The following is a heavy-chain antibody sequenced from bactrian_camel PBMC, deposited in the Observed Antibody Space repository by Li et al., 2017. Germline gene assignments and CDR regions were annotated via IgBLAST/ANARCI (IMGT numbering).Heavy chain of an antibody. CDR1: PRAYGTWC. CDR2: IDTEGST. V-gene: IGHV3S1*01. Sequence: QVQLVESGGGSVQAGGSLRLSCVWSPRAYGTWCMYWFRQVLGKKREGVAGIDTEGSTSYADSVKGRFIISRDNAKNTLYLQLNSLKTEDTAMYYCAKGDPGVERGQGTQVTVS. J-gene: IGHJ4*01. D-gene: IGHD5*01.